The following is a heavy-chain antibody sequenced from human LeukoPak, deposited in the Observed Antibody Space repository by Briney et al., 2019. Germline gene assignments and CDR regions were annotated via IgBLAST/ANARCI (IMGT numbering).Heavy chain of an antibody. Sequence: GGSLRLFCGVSGFAFSIYSMNWGRQAPGRGLEWVSHTSSVSSPIYYADSVQGRFTISRDNAKNSVYLHMNRLRDEDTAVYYCARVVGPYYGMDVWGPGTTVTVSS. D-gene: IGHD1-26*01. V-gene: IGHV3-48*02. CDR1: GFAFSIYS. CDR3: ARVVGPYYGMDV. CDR2: TSSVSSPI. J-gene: IGHJ6*02.